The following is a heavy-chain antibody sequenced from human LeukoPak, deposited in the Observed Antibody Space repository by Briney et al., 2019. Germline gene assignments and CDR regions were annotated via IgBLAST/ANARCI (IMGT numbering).Heavy chain of an antibody. Sequence: GGSLRLSCAASGFTFSNYAIHWVRQAPGKGLEYFSAISSNGGYTYYANSVKGRFTISRDNSKNTVYLQMGSLRPEDMAVYYCARDPPGGCGGDCYFHYWGQGTLVTVSS. CDR1: GFTFSNYA. CDR2: ISSNGGYT. CDR3: ARDPPGGCGGDCYFHY. D-gene: IGHD2-21*02. V-gene: IGHV3-64*01. J-gene: IGHJ4*02.